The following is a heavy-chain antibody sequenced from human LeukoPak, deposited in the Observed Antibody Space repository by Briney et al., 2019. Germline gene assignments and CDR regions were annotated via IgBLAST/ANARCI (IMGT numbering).Heavy chain of an antibody. J-gene: IGHJ3*01. V-gene: IGHV1-18*01. D-gene: IGHD4-23*01. CDR1: GYRFNVYD. Sequence: ASVKVSCKTSGYRFNVYDILWVRQAPGHGLDYVGWISTYTGRAEYAQKFQGRVSVITDTSTSTAYLELTNLTSSDTGLYYCARADGTNSGTNAFDVWGIGTMVTVAS. CDR2: ISTYTGRA. CDR3: ARADGTNSGTNAFDV.